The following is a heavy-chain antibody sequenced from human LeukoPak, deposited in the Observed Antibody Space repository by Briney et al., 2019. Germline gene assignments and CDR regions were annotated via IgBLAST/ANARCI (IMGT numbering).Heavy chain of an antibody. D-gene: IGHD2-2*01. J-gene: IGHJ6*03. V-gene: IGHV3-30-3*01. CDR3: ARDGWPAVYYYMDV. CDR2: ISYDGSNK. Sequence: GGSLRLSCAASGFTFSSYAMHWVRQAPGKGLEWVAVISYDGSNKYYADSVKGRFTISRDNSKNTLYLQMNSLRAEDTAVYYCARDGWPAVYYYMDVWGKGTTVTVSS. CDR1: GFTFSSYA.